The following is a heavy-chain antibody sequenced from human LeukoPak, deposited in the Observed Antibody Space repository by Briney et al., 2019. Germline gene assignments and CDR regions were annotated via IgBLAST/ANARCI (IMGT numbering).Heavy chain of an antibody. V-gene: IGHV3-73*01. CDR3: TSRGFGELQKSYNY. D-gene: IGHD3-10*01. CDR2: IRSKANSYAT. J-gene: IGHJ4*02. Sequence: GSLRLSCAASGFTFSGSAMHWVCQASGKGLEWVGRIRSKANSYATTYAVSVKGRFTISRDDSKNMAYLQMNSLKTEDTAVYYCTSRGFGELQKSYNYWGQGTLVTVSS. CDR1: GFTFSGSA.